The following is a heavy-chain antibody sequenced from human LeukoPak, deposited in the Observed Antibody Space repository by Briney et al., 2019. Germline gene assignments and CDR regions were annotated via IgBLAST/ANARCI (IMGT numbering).Heavy chain of an antibody. CDR3: AKCSASYSNDAFDV. CDR2: IRGGGSNT. J-gene: IGHJ3*01. CDR1: GFTFNNYA. D-gene: IGHD3-10*02. Sequence: QPGGSLRLSCAASGFTFNNYAMNWVRQAPGKGLEWVSYIRGGGSNTRYSDSVKGRFIISRDNSKHILYLQMNSLRAEDTAIYYCAKCSASYSNDAFDVWGRGTMVTVSS. V-gene: IGHV3-23*01.